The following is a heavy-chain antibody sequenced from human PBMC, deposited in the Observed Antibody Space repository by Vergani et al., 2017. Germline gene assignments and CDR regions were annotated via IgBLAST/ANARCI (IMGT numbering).Heavy chain of an antibody. Sequence: EVQLLESGGGLVQPGGSLRLSCAASGFTFSSYAMSWVRQAPGKGLEWVSAISGSGGSTYYADSVKGRFTISRDNSETPLYLKMNSLRAEDTAVYYCAKRPYSGYDSAPPFDYWGQGTLVTVSS. CDR3: AKRPYSGYDSAPPFDY. V-gene: IGHV3-23*01. CDR2: ISGSGGST. J-gene: IGHJ4*02. CDR1: GFTFSSYA. D-gene: IGHD5-12*01.